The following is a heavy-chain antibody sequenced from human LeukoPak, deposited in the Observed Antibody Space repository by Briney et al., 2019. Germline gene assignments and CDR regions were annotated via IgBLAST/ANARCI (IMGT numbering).Heavy chain of an antibody. CDR1: GGSLSTYY. CDR3: ARVNGVAVAPYYYYYGLDV. Sequence: SETLSLTCTVSGGSLSTYYWSWIRQPPGKGLEWIGFISDSGTTNFNPSLRSRVTLSVDKSKNQFSLRLNSVTAADTAIYYCARVNGVAVAPYYYYYGLDVWGPGTTVIVSS. V-gene: IGHV4-59*01. J-gene: IGHJ6*02. CDR2: ISDSGTT. D-gene: IGHD2-21*01.